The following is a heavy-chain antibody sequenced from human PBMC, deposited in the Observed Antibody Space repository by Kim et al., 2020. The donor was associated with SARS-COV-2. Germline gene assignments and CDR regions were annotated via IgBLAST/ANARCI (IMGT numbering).Heavy chain of an antibody. Sequence: SVKVSCKASGGTFSSYAISWVRQAPGQGLEWMGGIIPIFGTANYAQKFQGRVTITADESTSTAYMELSSLRSEDTAVYYCARNYYDSSGYSLPCDYWGQGTLVTVSS. CDR1: GGTFSSYA. CDR3: ARNYYDSSGYSLPCDY. D-gene: IGHD3-22*01. CDR2: IIPIFGTA. V-gene: IGHV1-69*13. J-gene: IGHJ4*02.